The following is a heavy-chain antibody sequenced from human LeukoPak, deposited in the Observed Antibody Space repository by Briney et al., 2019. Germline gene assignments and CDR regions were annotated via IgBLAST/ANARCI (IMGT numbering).Heavy chain of an antibody. CDR1: GGSISGYY. J-gene: IGHJ4*02. D-gene: IGHD5-12*01. Sequence: SETLSLTCTVSGGSISGYYWSWIRQPPGKGLEWIGYIHYSGSTDYNPSLKSRVTISVDTSKSQFSLKLSSVTAADTAVYYCASGGGYSGYDYYFDYWGQGTLVTVSS. CDR2: IHYSGST. CDR3: ASGGGYSGYDYYFDY. V-gene: IGHV4-59*12.